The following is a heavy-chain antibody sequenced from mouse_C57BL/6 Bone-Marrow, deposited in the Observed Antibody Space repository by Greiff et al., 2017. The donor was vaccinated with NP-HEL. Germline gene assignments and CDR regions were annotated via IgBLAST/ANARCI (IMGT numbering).Heavy chain of an antibody. J-gene: IGHJ1*03. CDR1: GFTFSSYA. Sequence: EVKVVESGEGLVKPGGSLKLSCAASGFTFSSYAMSGVRQTPEKRLEWVAYISSGGDYIYYADTVKGRFTISRDNARNTLYLQMSSLKSEDTAMYYCTRGFDYYGSSYDWYFDVWGTGTTVTVSS. V-gene: IGHV5-9-1*02. CDR3: TRGFDYYGSSYDWYFDV. CDR2: ISSGGDYI. D-gene: IGHD1-1*01.